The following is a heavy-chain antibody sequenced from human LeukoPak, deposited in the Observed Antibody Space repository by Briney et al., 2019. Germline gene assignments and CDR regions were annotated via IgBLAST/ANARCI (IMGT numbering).Heavy chain of an antibody. J-gene: IGHJ5*02. V-gene: IGHV1-2*02. CDR2: IHPNRGGT. CDR3: ARDSQLAYYDSSGYPNWFDP. D-gene: IGHD3-22*01. Sequence: ASVKVSGKASGHTFTGSYMHWLRQAPGQRLEWMGWIHPNRGGTNYAQKSLGRVTMTRDTSISTAYMEMSRLRSDDTAVYYCARDSQLAYYDSSGYPNWFDPWGQGTLVTVSS. CDR1: GHTFTGSY.